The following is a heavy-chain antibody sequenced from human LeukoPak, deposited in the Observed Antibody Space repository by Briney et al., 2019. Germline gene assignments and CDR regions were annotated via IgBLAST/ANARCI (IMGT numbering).Heavy chain of an antibody. Sequence: ASVKVSCKASGYTFTSYGISWVRQAPGQGLEWMGWISAYNGNTNYAQKLQGRVTMTTDTSTSTAYMELRSLRSDDTAVYYCARVVHYDFWSGYDTSDCWGQGTLVTVSS. V-gene: IGHV1-18*01. J-gene: IGHJ4*02. D-gene: IGHD3-3*01. CDR1: GYTFTSYG. CDR2: ISAYNGNT. CDR3: ARVVHYDFWSGYDTSDC.